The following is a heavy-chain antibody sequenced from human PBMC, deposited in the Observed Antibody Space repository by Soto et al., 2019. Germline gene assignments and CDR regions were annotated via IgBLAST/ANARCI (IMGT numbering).Heavy chain of an antibody. CDR3: ARTPGIGGYDHYYYGMDV. V-gene: IGHV1-69*01. CDR2: IIPIFGTA. J-gene: IGHJ6*02. D-gene: IGHD5-12*01. Sequence: QVQLVQSGAEVKKPGSSVKVSCKASGGTFSSYAISWVRQAPGQGLEWMGGIIPIFGTANYAQKFQGRVTITADESTSTAYMELSSLRSEDTAVYYCARTPGIGGYDHYYYGMDVWGQGTTVTVSS. CDR1: GGTFSSYA.